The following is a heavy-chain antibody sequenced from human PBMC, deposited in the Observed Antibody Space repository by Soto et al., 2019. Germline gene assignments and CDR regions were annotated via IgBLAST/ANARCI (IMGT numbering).Heavy chain of an antibody. CDR3: ARETGGVDGTLDP. Sequence: ASVKVSCKTSGYTFTGYYIHWVRQAPGQGLEWMGWINPHTGVTNYAQNFQGWVTMTRDTSISTVYMEMTRLKSDDTAVYYCARETGGVDGTLDPCGQGTLVTVS. CDR2: INPHTGVT. CDR1: GYTFTGYY. J-gene: IGHJ5*02. D-gene: IGHD5-12*01. V-gene: IGHV1-2*04.